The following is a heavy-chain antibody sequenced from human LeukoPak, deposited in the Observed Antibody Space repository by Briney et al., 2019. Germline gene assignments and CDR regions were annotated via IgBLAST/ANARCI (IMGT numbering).Heavy chain of an antibody. CDR3: AHWNYPLDY. V-gene: IGHV3-30*02. Sequence: PGGSLRLSCAASGFLFSSYGIHWVRQAPGKGPEWVAFIQYDGSKQYYIDSVKGRFTISRDNSKNTLYLQMNSLRVEDTAVYYCAHWNYPLDYWGQGTLVTVSS. D-gene: IGHD1-7*01. CDR1: GFLFSSYG. J-gene: IGHJ4*02. CDR2: IQYDGSKQ.